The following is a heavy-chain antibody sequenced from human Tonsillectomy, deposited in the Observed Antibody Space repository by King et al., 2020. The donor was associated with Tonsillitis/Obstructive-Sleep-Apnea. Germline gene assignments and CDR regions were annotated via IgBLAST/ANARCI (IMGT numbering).Heavy chain of an antibody. CDR3: ARAETDSYYYHMDV. V-gene: IGHV3-7*04. Sequence: QLVQSGGGFVQPGGSLRLSCAASGFTFRSYLMSWVRQAPGKGLEWVANIKEDESEKKYVDSVKGRFTISRDNRKKLVYLQMNSLRVEDTAVYYCARAETDSYYYHMDVWGKGTTVTVS. CDR2: IKEDESEK. J-gene: IGHJ6*03. CDR1: GFTFRSYL.